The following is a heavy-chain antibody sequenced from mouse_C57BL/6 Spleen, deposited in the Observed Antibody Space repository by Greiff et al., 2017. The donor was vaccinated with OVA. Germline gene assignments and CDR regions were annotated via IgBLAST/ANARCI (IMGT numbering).Heavy chain of an antibody. V-gene: IGHV1-80*01. CDR3: AREGITTVVPMDY. Sequence: QVQLQQSGAELVKPGASVKISCKASGYAFSSYWMNWVKQRPGKGLEWIGQIYPGDGDTNYNGKFKGKATLTADKSSSTAYMQLSSLTSEDSAVYFCAREGITTVVPMDYWGQGTSVTVSS. D-gene: IGHD1-1*01. J-gene: IGHJ4*01. CDR1: GYAFSSYW. CDR2: IYPGDGDT.